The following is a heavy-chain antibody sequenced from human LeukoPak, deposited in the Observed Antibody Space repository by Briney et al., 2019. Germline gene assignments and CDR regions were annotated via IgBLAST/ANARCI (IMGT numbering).Heavy chain of an antibody. CDR2: TNHSGST. J-gene: IGHJ4*02. D-gene: IGHD6-13*01. CDR1: GGSFSGYY. CDR3: ARDFSTYSSSWDY. Sequence: KPSETLSLTCAVYGGSFSGYYWSWIRQPPGKGLEWIGETNHSGSTNYDPSLKSRVTISVDTSKNQFSLKLSSVTAADTAVYYCARDFSTYSSSWDYWGQGTLVTVSS. V-gene: IGHV4-34*01.